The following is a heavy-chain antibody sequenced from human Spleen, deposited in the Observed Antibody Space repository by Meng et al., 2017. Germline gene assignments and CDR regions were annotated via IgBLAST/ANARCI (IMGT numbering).Heavy chain of an antibody. D-gene: IGHD2-2*01. CDR1: GGSIISSNW. Sequence: QVQLQESGPGLVKPSGTLSLTCAVSGGSIISSNWWSWVRQPPGKGLEWIGEIYHGGDTNYNPSLKSRVTISVDKSKNHFSLKLTSVTAADTAVYYCARDSSSTSNYYFDYWGQGTLVTVSS. V-gene: IGHV4-4*02. J-gene: IGHJ4*02. CDR2: IYHGGDT. CDR3: ARDSSSTSNYYFDY.